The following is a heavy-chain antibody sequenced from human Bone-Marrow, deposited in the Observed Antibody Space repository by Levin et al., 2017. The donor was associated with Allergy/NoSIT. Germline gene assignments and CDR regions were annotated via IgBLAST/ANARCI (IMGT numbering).Heavy chain of an antibody. Sequence: RGESLKISCAASGFTFSSYAMSWVRQAPGKGLDWVSAISGSGTSTYYADSVKGRFTISRDNSVTTLYLQMNSLRAEDTAVYYCAKGAGWVAGAVALIWGQGTLVTVSS. CDR2: ISGSGTST. CDR3: AKGAGWVAGAVALI. J-gene: IGHJ4*02. D-gene: IGHD6-19*01. V-gene: IGHV3-23*01. CDR1: GFTFSSYA.